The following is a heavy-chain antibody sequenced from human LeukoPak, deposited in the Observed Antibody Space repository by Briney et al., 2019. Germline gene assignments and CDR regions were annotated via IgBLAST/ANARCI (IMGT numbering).Heavy chain of an antibody. CDR2: IYHSGST. CDR1: GGSISSGSYY. J-gene: IGHJ4*02. Sequence: SETLSLTCTVSGGSISSGSYYWSWIRQPPGKGLEWIAYIYHSGSTSYNPSLKSRVTMSIDTSKNQFSLKLSSVTAADTAVYYCARWGTEDGDYPKYWGQGTLVTVSS. CDR3: ARWGTEDGDYPKY. D-gene: IGHD4-17*01. V-gene: IGHV4-61*01.